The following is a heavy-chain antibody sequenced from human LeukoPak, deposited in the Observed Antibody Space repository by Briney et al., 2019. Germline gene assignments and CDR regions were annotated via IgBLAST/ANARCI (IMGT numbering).Heavy chain of an antibody. V-gene: IGHV1-2*02. CDR2: INPNSDDT. J-gene: IGHJ4*02. Sequence: ASVKVSCKASGYTFTGYYIHWMRQAPGQGLEWMGWINPNSDDTNYAQKFQGRVTMTRDTSISTAYMGLRRLRSDDTAVYFCATDTPMVRGLDYWGQGTLVTVSS. CDR3: ATDTPMVRGLDY. D-gene: IGHD5-18*01. CDR1: GYTFTGYY.